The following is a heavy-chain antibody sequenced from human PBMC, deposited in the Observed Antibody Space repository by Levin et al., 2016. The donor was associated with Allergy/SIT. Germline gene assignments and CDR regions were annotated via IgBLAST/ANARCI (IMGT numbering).Heavy chain of an antibody. Sequence: SETLSLTCTVSGDSIGSSSHYWGWVRQAPGKGLECIGSVFYSGTTYDNPSLKSRVTISVDTSKNQFSLKLSSVTAADTAVYYCASQYVPFVPADHWGQGTLVTVSS. D-gene: IGHD2-2*01. CDR2: VFYSGTT. V-gene: IGHV4-39*01. J-gene: IGHJ4*02. CDR1: GDSIGSSSHY. CDR3: ASQYVPFVPADH.